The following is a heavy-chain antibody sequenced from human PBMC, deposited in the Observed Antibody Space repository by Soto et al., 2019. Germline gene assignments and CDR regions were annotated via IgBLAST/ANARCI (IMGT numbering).Heavy chain of an antibody. Sequence: GGSLRLSCAASGFTFSSYAMSWVRQAPGKGLEWASAISGSGGSTYYADSVKGRFTISRDNSKNTLYLQMNSLRAEDTAVYYCAKGPSNPRYYYYMDVWGKGTTVTVSS. J-gene: IGHJ6*03. D-gene: IGHD4-4*01. CDR2: ISGSGGST. V-gene: IGHV3-23*01. CDR3: AKGPSNPRYYYYMDV. CDR1: GFTFSSYA.